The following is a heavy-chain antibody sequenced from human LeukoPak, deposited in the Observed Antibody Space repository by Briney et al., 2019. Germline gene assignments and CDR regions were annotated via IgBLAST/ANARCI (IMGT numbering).Heavy chain of an antibody. CDR1: GYSFTSYW. V-gene: IGHV5-10-1*01. CDR3: AIKYYYYHGMHV. J-gene: IGHJ6*02. CDR2: IDPSDSYT. Sequence: GESLQIICKGSGYSFTSYWISWVRQMPGKGLEWMGRIDPSDSYTNYSPSFQGHVTISADKSISTAYLQWSSLKASDTAMYYCAIKYYYYHGMHVLGQGTTVSVSS.